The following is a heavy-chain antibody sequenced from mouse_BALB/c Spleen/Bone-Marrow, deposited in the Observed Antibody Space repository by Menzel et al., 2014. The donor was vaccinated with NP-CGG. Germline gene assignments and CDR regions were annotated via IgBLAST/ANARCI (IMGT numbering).Heavy chain of an antibody. CDR3: ARGSYYEGAMDY. CDR1: GFSLTSYG. V-gene: IGHV2-9*02. CDR2: IWAGGST. J-gene: IGHJ4*01. D-gene: IGHD1-1*01. Sequence: VKLMESGPGLVAPSQSLSITCTVSGFSLTSYGVHWVRQPPGKVLEWLGVIWAGGSTNYNSALMSRLSISKDNSKSQVFLKMNGLQTDDTAMYYCARGSYYEGAMDYWGQGTSVTVSS.